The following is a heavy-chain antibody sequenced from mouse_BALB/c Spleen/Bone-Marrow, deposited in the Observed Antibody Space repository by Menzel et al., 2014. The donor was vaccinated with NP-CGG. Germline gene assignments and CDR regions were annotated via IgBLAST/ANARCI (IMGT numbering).Heavy chain of an antibody. CDR3: ARSPY. CDR1: GYTFNSYW. J-gene: IGHJ3*01. V-gene: IGHV1-9*01. Sequence: QVQLKESGAELMKPGASVKISCKATGYTFNSYWIEWVKQRPGHGLEWIGEILPGSGITNYNEKFKVKATFNADTSSNTAFMQLSSLTSEDPDVYYCARSPYWGQGTLVTGSA. CDR2: ILPGSGIT.